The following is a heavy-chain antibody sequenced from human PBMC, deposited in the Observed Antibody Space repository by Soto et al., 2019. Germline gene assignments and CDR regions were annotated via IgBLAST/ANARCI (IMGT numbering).Heavy chain of an antibody. CDR3: ARDRSDLGYCSGGSCYSFDY. D-gene: IGHD2-15*01. Sequence: GXSVKVSCKASGGTFSSYAISWVRQAPGQGLEWMGGIIPIFGTANYAQKFQGRVTITADESTSTAYMELSSLRSEDTAVYYCARDRSDLGYCSGGSCYSFDYWGQGTLVTVSS. V-gene: IGHV1-69*01. J-gene: IGHJ4*02. CDR1: GGTFSSYA. CDR2: IIPIFGTA.